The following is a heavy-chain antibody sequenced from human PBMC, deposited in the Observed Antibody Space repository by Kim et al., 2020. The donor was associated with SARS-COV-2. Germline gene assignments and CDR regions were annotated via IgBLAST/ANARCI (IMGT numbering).Heavy chain of an antibody. CDR3: ARRRPCSGDLCYPFDS. V-gene: IGHV4-59*01. Sequence: SETLSLTCVVSGASISGYYWTWIRQTPGKGLEWIGYRYLSGSVNYNPSLKSRVFISIDSSKTQFSLKLASVTAADTAIYYCARRRPCSGDLCYPFDSWGQGTLVIVSS. CDR2: RYLSGSV. J-gene: IGHJ4*02. D-gene: IGHD2-15*01. CDR1: GASISGYY.